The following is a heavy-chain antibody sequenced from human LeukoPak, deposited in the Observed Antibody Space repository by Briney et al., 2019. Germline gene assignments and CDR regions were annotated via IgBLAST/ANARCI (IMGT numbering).Heavy chain of an antibody. Sequence: PGRSLRLSCSASGFTFSHYGMHWVRQTPGKGLEWVAVIWSDGINKYHGDSVKGRFTISRDNSNNTLYLQMNTLRAEDTAVYYCARGGVGDYFDYWGQGTLVTVSS. CDR3: ARGGVGDYFDY. V-gene: IGHV3-33*01. J-gene: IGHJ4*02. CDR2: IWSDGINK. CDR1: GFTFSHYG. D-gene: IGHD3-16*01.